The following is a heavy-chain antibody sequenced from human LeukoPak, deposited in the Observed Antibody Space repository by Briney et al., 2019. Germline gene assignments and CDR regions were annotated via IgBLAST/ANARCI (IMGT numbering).Heavy chain of an antibody. CDR3: ARLLRPFYDFWSGYSNDAFDI. Sequence: GRSLRLSCAASGFTFSSYAMHWVRQAPGKGLEWVAVISYDGSNKYYADSVKGRFTISRDNSKNTLYLQMNSLRAEDTAVYYCARLLRPFYDFWSGYSNDAFDIWGQGTMVTVSS. V-gene: IGHV3-30-3*01. CDR2: ISYDGSNK. J-gene: IGHJ3*02. CDR1: GFTFSSYA. D-gene: IGHD3-3*01.